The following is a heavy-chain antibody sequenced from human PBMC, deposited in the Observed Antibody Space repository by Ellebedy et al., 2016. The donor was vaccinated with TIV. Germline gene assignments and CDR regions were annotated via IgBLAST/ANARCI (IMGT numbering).Heavy chain of an antibody. V-gene: IGHV3-74*01. J-gene: IGHJ4*02. CDR2: INSDGSST. CDR1: GFTFSSYW. D-gene: IGHD4-23*01. CDR3: ARDFRWAFDH. Sequence: PGGSLRLSCAASGFTFSSYWMHWVRQAPGKGPVWVSRINSDGSSTSYADSVKGRFTISRDSAKNSLYLQVNSLRDEDTAVYYCARDFRWAFDHWGQGALVTVSS.